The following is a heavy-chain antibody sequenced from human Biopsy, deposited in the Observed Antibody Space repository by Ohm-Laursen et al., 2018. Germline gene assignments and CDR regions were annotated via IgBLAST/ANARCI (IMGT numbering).Heavy chain of an antibody. CDR2: LTSRTSST. J-gene: IGHJ6*02. D-gene: IGHD3-10*01. Sequence: GSLRLSCAASGFTFTSYGMHWVRQAPGKGLEWVSSLTSRTSSTYYADSVKGRVTISRDNANNSVSLQMNNLRVDDTAVYYCARWYGDLFYYYNGMDVWGQGTTVTVSS. CDR3: ARWYGDLFYYYNGMDV. V-gene: IGHV3-21*01. CDR1: GFTFTSYG.